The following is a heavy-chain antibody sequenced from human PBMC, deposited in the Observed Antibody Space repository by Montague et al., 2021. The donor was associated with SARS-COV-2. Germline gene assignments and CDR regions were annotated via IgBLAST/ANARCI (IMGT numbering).Heavy chain of an antibody. CDR1: GFSISSGYY. Sequence: SGTLSLTCSVSGFSISSGYYWGWIRQTPGKGLEWIGGRYQNGATYYSPSLKRPVTILLDTSKNQFSLSLTSVTAADTAVYYCARSGVGIFDFSYFDSWGQGSLVIVSS. J-gene: IGHJ4*02. CDR2: RYQNGAT. V-gene: IGHV4-38-2*02. CDR3: ARSGVGIFDFSYFDS. D-gene: IGHD3-3*01.